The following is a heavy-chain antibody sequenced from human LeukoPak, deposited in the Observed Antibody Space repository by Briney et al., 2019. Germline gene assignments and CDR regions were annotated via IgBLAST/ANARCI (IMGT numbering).Heavy chain of an antibody. D-gene: IGHD1-1*01. CDR1: GYTFTSYA. V-gene: IGHV1-3*01. CDR3: AREGTPEQLERERYYYYGMDV. J-gene: IGHJ6*04. CDR2: INAGNGNT. Sequence: ASVKVSCKASGYTFTSYAMHWVRQAPGQRLEWMGWINAGNGNTKYSQKFQGRVTITRDTSASTAYMELSSLRSEDTAVYYCAREGTPEQLERERYYYYGMDVWGKGTTVTVSS.